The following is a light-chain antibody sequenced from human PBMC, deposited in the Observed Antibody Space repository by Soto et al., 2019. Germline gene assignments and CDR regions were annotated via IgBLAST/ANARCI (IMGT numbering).Light chain of an antibody. J-gene: IGKJ4*01. CDR3: QQYNNWPLT. Sequence: EIVMTQSPATLSVSPGERATLSCRASQNINNNLAWYQQKPGQGPRLLIYGASSRATGIPARFSGSGSGTGSTLTISSLQSEDFAIYYCQQYNNWPLTFGGGTKVEIK. CDR2: GAS. CDR1: QNINNN. V-gene: IGKV3-15*01.